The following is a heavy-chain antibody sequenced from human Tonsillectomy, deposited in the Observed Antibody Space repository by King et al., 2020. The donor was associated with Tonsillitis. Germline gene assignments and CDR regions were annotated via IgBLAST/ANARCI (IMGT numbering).Heavy chain of an antibody. CDR2: IIPIFGRV. CDR1: GGTFTTYA. CDR3: ARDLDGMDV. V-gene: IGHV1-69*12. J-gene: IGHJ6*02. Sequence: QLVQSGAEVKKPGSSVKVSCKVYGGTFTTYAINLVRQAPGPGLEWMGDIIPIFGRVNYAQKFQGRVTITADESTSTAYMELNRLRSEDTAVYYCARDLDGMDVWGQGTTVTVSS.